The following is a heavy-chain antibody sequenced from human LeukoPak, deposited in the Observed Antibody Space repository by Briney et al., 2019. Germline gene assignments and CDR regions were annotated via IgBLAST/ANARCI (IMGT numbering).Heavy chain of an antibody. V-gene: IGHV3-30*18. J-gene: IGHJ4*02. D-gene: IGHD5-18*01. CDR3: AKGELGLWFDY. CDR1: RFTFSSYG. Sequence: PGGSLRLSCAASRFTFSSYGMHWVRQAPGKGLEWVALISYDGSNKYYADSVKGRFTTSRDNSKNTLYLQMNSLRAEDTAVYYCAKGELGLWFDYWGQGTLVTVSS. CDR2: ISYDGSNK.